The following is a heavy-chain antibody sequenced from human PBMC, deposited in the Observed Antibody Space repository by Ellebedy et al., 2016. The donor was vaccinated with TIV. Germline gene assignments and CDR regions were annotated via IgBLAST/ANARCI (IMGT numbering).Heavy chain of an antibody. CDR2: IYFDGGYK. V-gene: IGHV3-30*02. D-gene: IGHD4-17*01. CDR1: GFTFSDYA. Sequence: GGSLRLXCAASGFTFSDYAMHWVRQAPGKGLEWVAFIYFDGGYKYYADSVKGRFTISRDNSKDTLYLQMNSLRPEDTAVYYCASGDYGDYYHYGMDVWGQGTTVTVSS. J-gene: IGHJ6*02. CDR3: ASGDYGDYYHYGMDV.